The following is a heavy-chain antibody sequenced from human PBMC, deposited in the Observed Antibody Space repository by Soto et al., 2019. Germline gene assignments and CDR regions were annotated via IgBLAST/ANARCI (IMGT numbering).Heavy chain of an antibody. CDR3: ARGEAWTYVAFDI. V-gene: IGHV3-33*01. J-gene: IGHJ3*02. CDR1: GFTVSNYG. D-gene: IGHD1-26*01. Sequence: QVQLVESGGGVVQPGQSLRLSCAASGFTVSNYGMHWVRQAPGKGLEWVAVIWKDGNNKYYRDSVKGRFTISRDNSKNTKGLQMSRLRGEDTAVYYCARGEAWTYVAFDIWGQGTMVTVSS. CDR2: IWKDGNNK.